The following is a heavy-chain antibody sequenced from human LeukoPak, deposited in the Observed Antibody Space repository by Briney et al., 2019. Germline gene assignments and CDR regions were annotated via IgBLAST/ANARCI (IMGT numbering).Heavy chain of an antibody. D-gene: IGHD5-18*01. CDR1: GFTFSKAW. CDR3: TTLPGYSYGYLQDY. CDR2: IKATPDGGTT. V-gene: IGHV3-15*01. Sequence: GGSLRLSCAASGFTFSKAWMSWVRQAPGKGLEWVGHIKATPDGGTTEYGAPVKGRFTISRDDSKNTLYLRMNSLKSEDTAVYFCTTLPGYSYGYLQDYWGQGTLVTVSS. J-gene: IGHJ4*02.